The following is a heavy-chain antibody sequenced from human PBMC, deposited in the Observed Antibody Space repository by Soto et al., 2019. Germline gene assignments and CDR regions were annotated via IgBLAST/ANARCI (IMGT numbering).Heavy chain of an antibody. Sequence: QVQLVESGGGVVQPGRSLRLSCAASGFTFSTFGMHWVRQAPGKGLEWVAIVSHDGSSQYYADSLEGRFTVSRDNSKNTLDLQMNSLRAEDTAVYYCVKGAPDYYDFPYWGQGTLVTVSS. V-gene: IGHV3-30*18. D-gene: IGHD3-22*01. J-gene: IGHJ4*02. CDR2: VSHDGSSQ. CDR3: VKGAPDYYDFPY. CDR1: GFTFSTFG.